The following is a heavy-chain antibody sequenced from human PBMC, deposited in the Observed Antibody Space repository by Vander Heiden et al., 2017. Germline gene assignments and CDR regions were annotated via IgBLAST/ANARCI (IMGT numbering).Heavy chain of an antibody. J-gene: IGHJ4*02. D-gene: IGHD3-3*01. CDR2: ISYDGSNK. CDR1: GFTFSSHG. V-gene: IGHV3-30-3*01. Sequence: QVHLVESGGGVVPPGRSLRLPCVASGFTFSSHGMQWVRQAPGTGLEWVAVISYDGSNKYYADSVKGRFTISRDNSKNTLYLQMNSLRAEDTAVYYCARGLIFGGTYFAFWGQGTLVTVSS. CDR3: ARGLIFGGTYFAF.